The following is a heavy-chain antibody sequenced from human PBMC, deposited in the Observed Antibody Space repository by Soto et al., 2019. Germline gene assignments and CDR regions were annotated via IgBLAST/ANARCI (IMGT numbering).Heavy chain of an antibody. Sequence: QVKLVQSGAEVKKPGSSVKVSCKASGGTFSSYAIRWVRQAPGQGLEWMGGIIHIFGTANYAQKFQGRVTITADESTSTAYMELSSLRYEDTAVYYCASHDGYYPGYVDYWGQGTLVTVSS. CDR3: ASHDGYYPGYVDY. V-gene: IGHV1-69*13. CDR1: GGTFSSYA. CDR2: IIHIFGTA. D-gene: IGHD4-17*01. J-gene: IGHJ4*02.